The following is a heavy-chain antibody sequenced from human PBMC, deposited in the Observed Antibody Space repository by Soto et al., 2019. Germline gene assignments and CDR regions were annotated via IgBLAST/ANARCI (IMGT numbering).Heavy chain of an antibody. D-gene: IGHD3-10*01. CDR3: ARGVLSYYYGSGSYYLDY. Sequence: ASVKVSCKASGYTFTGYYMHWVLQAPGQGLEWMGWIIPIFGTANYAQKFQGRVTITADESTSTAYMELSSLRSEDTAVYYCARGVLSYYYGSGSYYLDYWGQGTLVTVSS. CDR1: GYTFTGYY. J-gene: IGHJ4*02. CDR2: IIPIFGTA. V-gene: IGHV1-69*13.